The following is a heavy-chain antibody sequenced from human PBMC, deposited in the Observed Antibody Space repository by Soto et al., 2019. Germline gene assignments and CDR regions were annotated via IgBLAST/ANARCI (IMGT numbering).Heavy chain of an antibody. CDR3: ARDRGMGGLAVAGTWWFDP. CDR2: IYTSGST. D-gene: IGHD6-19*01. V-gene: IGHV4-4*07. CDR1: GGSISSYY. J-gene: IGHJ5*02. Sequence: QVQLQESGPGLVKPSETLSLTCTVSGGSISSYYWSWIRQPAGKGLEWIGRIYTSGSTNYNPSLKSRVHMSVDTYKNQFSLKLSSVTAADTAVYYCARDRGMGGLAVAGTWWFDPWGQGTLVTVSS.